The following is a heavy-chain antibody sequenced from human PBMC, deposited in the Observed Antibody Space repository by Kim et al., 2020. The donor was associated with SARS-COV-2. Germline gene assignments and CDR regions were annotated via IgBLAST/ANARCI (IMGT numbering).Heavy chain of an antibody. D-gene: IGHD3-10*01. CDR2: ISSGGSTI. Sequence: GGSLRLSCAASGFIFSNYEMNWVRQAPGKGLEWVSYISSGGSTIYYADSVKGRFTVSRENAKNSLHLQMNNLRVEDTAVYYCTRESSGVIRLYGSGSFDYWGQGTLVTVSS. V-gene: IGHV3-48*03. CDR1: GFIFSNYE. J-gene: IGHJ4*02. CDR3: TRESSGVIRLYGSGSFDY.